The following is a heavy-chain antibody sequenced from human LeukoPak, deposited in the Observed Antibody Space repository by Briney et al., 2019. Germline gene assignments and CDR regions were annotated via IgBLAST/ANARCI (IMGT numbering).Heavy chain of an antibody. V-gene: IGHV3-30*02. J-gene: IGHJ6*03. CDR2: IRYDGSNK. D-gene: IGHD1-26*01. CDR3: AKDTKPLGATGYYMDV. Sequence: GGSLRLSCAASGFTFSSYSMNWVRQAPGKGLEWVAFIRYDGSNKYYADSVKGRFTISRDNSKNTLYLQMNSLRAEDTAVYYCAKDTKPLGATGYYMDVWGKGTTVTVSS. CDR1: GFTFSSYS.